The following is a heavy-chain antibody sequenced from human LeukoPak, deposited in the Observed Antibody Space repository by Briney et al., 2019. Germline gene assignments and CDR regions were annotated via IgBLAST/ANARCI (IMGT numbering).Heavy chain of an antibody. CDR1: GYTFTGYY. CDR2: INPNSGGT. Sequence: ASVKVSCKASGYTFTGYYIHWVRQAPGQGLEWMGRINPNSGGTNSAQTFQGRVTMTRDTSSSTAYMELSRLRSDDTAVYYCARGNSHMITFGGVINCWGQGTLVTVS. CDR3: ARGNSHMITFGGVINC. V-gene: IGHV1-2*06. J-gene: IGHJ4*02. D-gene: IGHD3-16*01.